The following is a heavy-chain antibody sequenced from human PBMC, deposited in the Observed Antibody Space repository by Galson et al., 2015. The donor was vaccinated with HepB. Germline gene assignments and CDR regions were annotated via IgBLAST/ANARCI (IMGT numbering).Heavy chain of an antibody. J-gene: IGHJ1*01. V-gene: IGHV5-51*01. CDR3: ARHGSSRGYASAEYFHH. CDR2: IYPGDSDT. CDR1: GYSFTSYW. Sequence: QSGADVAKPGESLKISFKGSGYSFTSYWVGWVRQMPGKGLEWMGIIYPGDSDTRYTPSFQGQVTISADKSISTAYLQWSSLKASDTAMYYCARHGSSRGYASAEYFHHWGQGTLVTVSS. D-gene: IGHD6-13*01.